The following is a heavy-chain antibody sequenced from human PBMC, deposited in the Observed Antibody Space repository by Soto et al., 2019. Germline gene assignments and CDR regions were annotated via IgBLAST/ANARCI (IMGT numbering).Heavy chain of an antibody. V-gene: IGHV3-23*01. CDR1: GFTFCNFA. CDR2: ITSSSDRT. D-gene: IGHD5-12*01. J-gene: IGHJ4*02. Sequence: GGSLRLSFAASGFTFCNFAMSWFRQAPGKGLEWVSSITSSSDRTYYAASVKGRFTISREKSKNTLFLQMNSLRAEDTALYYCEEAGFYDGFDYWGQGTLVTVSS. CDR3: EEAGFYDGFDY.